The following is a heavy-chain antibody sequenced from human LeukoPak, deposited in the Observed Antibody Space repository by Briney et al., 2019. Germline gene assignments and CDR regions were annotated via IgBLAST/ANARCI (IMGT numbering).Heavy chain of an antibody. Sequence: ASVKVSCKASGYTFTGYYMHWVRQAPGQGLEWMGWINPNSGGTNYAQKFQGWVTMTRDTSISTAYMELSRLRSDDTAVYYCARGRLRGMGASTEGFDYWGQGTLVTVSS. J-gene: IGHJ4*02. CDR3: ARGRLRGMGASTEGFDY. V-gene: IGHV1-2*04. D-gene: IGHD1-26*01. CDR2: INPNSGGT. CDR1: GYTFTGYY.